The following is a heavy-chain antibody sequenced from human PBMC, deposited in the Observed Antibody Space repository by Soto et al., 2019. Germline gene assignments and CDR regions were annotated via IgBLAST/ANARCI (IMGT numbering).Heavy chain of an antibody. CDR1: GASINSYF. Sequence: SETLSLTCSLSGASINSYFWTWIRPPPGTGLEWIGYIFYSGSTNYNPSLKSRVTMSIDTSKNHFSLKLTSVTAASTPAYYCGTWSNRSGWYGDFDIWGQGTMVTVS. V-gene: IGHV4-59*01. J-gene: IGHJ3*02. CDR2: IFYSGST. CDR3: GTWSNRSGWYGDFDI. D-gene: IGHD6-19*01.